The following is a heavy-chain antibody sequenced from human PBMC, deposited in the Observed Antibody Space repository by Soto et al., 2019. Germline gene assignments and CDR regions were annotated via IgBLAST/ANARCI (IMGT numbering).Heavy chain of an antibody. D-gene: IGHD6-19*01. CDR2: ISSNSSSI. CDR3: ARVHSSGWFKVDY. CDR1: GFTFSSYA. V-gene: IGHV3-64*04. Sequence: GGSLRLSCAASGFTFSSYAMHWVRQAPGKGLEYVSAISSNSSSIYYANSVRGRFTISRDNAKNSLYLQMNSLRDEYTAVYYCARVHSSGWFKVDYWGQGTLVTVSS. J-gene: IGHJ4*02.